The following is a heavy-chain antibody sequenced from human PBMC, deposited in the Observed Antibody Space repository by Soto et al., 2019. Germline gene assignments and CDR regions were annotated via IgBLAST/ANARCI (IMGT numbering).Heavy chain of an antibody. V-gene: IGHV3-30*18. J-gene: IGHJ6*02. D-gene: IGHD6-13*01. CDR2: ISYDGSNK. CDR3: AKEEIAAAGLYYYHGMDV. Sequence: QVQLVESGGGVVQPGRSLRLSCAASGFTFSSYGMHWVRQAPGKGLEWVAVISYDGSNKYYADSVKGRFTISRDNSKNTLYLQTNSLRAEDTAVYYCAKEEIAAAGLYYYHGMDVWGQGTTVTVSS. CDR1: GFTFSSYG.